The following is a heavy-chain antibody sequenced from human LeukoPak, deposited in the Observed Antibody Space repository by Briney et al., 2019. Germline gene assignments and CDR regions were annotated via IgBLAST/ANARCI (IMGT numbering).Heavy chain of an antibody. CDR1: GGSISSGDYY. CDR2: IYYSGST. D-gene: IGHD2-21*02. CDR3: ARDRAYCGGDCYSYYYYGMDV. V-gene: IGHV4-30-4*01. J-gene: IGHJ6*02. Sequence: SETLSLTCTVSGGSISSGDYYWRWIRQPPGKGLEWIGYIYYSGSTYYNPSLKSRVTISVDTSKNQFSLKLSSVTAADTAVYYCARDRAYCGGDCYSYYYYGMDVWGQGTTVTVSS.